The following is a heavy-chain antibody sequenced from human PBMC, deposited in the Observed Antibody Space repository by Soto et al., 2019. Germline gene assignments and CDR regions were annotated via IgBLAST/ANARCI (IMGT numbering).Heavy chain of an antibody. CDR1: GFTFSSYA. J-gene: IGHJ4*02. V-gene: IGHV3-23*01. CDR2: ISGSGGST. CDR3: AKDASPLYSSSWPFDY. D-gene: IGHD6-13*01. Sequence: EVQLLESGGGLVQPGGSLRLSCAASGFTFSSYAMSWVRQAPGKGLEWVSAISGSGGSTYYADSVKGRFTISRDNSKNTLYLQMNGLRAEDTAVYYCAKDASPLYSSSWPFDYWGQGTLVTVSS.